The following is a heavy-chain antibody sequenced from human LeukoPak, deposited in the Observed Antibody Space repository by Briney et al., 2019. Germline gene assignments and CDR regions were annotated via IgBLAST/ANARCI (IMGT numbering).Heavy chain of an antibody. CDR1: GFTFSSYW. J-gene: IGHJ3*02. CDR2: IKQHGSEK. V-gene: IGHV3-7*01. D-gene: IGHD6-13*01. Sequence: GGSLRLSCAASGFTFSSYWMSWVSQAPGKGLEWVANIKQHGSEKYYVDSVKGRFTISRDNAKNSLYLQMNSLRAEDTAVYYCARVSPKYSSSWYRSHEDAFDNWGQGTMVTVSS. CDR3: ARVSPKYSSSWYRSHEDAFDN.